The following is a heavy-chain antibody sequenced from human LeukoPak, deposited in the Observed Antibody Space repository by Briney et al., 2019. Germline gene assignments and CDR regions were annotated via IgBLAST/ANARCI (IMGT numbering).Heavy chain of an antibody. CDR2: ISWDSGSL. D-gene: IGHD3-22*01. Sequence: GGSLRLSCAASGFTFDDYAMHWVRQAPGKGLEWVSGISWDSGSLAYADSVKGRFTISRDNAKNSLFLQMNSLRAEDTALYYCATYYYDSSGYRAESYWYFDLWGRGTLVTVSP. V-gene: IGHV3-9*01. CDR3: ATYYYDSSGYRAESYWYFDL. J-gene: IGHJ2*01. CDR1: GFTFDDYA.